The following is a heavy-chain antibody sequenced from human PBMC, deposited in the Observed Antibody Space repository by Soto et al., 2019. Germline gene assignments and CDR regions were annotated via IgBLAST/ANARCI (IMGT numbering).Heavy chain of an antibody. Sequence: EVQLVESGGGLVQPGGSLRLSCAASGFTFSSYWMSWVRQAPGKGLEWVANIKQDGSEKYYVDSVKGRFTISRDNAKNSLYLQMNSLRAEDTAVYYCARVLGSSGYYLIPAYYFDYWGQGTLVTVSS. CDR3: ARVLGSSGYYLIPAYYFDY. CDR2: IKQDGSEK. D-gene: IGHD3-22*01. V-gene: IGHV3-7*05. J-gene: IGHJ4*02. CDR1: GFTFSSYW.